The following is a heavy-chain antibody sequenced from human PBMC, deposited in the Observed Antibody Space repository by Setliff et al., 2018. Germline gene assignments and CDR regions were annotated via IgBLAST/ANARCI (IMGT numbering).Heavy chain of an antibody. CDR3: ARLGGWLTSPETPGAFDI. J-gene: IGHJ3*02. CDR1: GYSFTNTW. Sequence: PGESLKLSCKGSGYSFTNTWIGWVRQMPGKGLGWMGIIYLGDSDVRYSPSFQGQVTISADKSIHTAYLQWSSLKASDTAIYYCARLGGWLTSPETPGAFDIWGQGTMVTVSS. CDR2: IYLGDSDV. D-gene: IGHD3-16*01. V-gene: IGHV5-51*01.